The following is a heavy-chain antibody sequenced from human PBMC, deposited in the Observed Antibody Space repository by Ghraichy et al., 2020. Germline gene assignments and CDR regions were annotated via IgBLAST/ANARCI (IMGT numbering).Heavy chain of an antibody. V-gene: IGHV1-2*02. D-gene: IGHD3-16*01. CDR3: ARVGYYDYVWGSEPYDP. J-gene: IGHJ5*02. CDR1: GYTFTGYY. CDR2: INPNSGGT. Sequence: ASVKVSCKASGYTFTGYYMHWVRQAPGQGLEWMGWINPNSGGTNYAQKFQGRVTMTRDTSISTAYMELSRLRSDDTAVYYCARVGYYDYVWGSEPYDPWGQGTLVTVSS.